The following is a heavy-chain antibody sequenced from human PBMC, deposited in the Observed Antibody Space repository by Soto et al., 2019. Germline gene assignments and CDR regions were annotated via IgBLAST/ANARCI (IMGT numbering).Heavy chain of an antibody. J-gene: IGHJ5*02. Sequence: EVQLVESGGGLVKPGGSLRLSCAASGFTFSSYSMNWVRQAPGKGLEWVSSISSSSSYIYYADSVKGRFTISRDNAKNSLYRQLNGLTAEDTAVNYCARDRERNYCSGGSCYAGYNWFDPWGKGTLVTVSS. CDR2: ISSSSSYI. D-gene: IGHD2-15*01. CDR3: ARDRERNYCSGGSCYAGYNWFDP. V-gene: IGHV3-21*01. CDR1: GFTFSSYS.